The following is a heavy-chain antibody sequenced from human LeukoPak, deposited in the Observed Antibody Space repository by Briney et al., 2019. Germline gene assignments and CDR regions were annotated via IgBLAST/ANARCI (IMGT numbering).Heavy chain of an antibody. Sequence: GGSLRLSCVISGYTFSNACLNWVRQAPGKGLEWVGRIESNRDGGTTEYEGTVKGRFYISRDDSQDTVILQMNNLTAEDTAVYYCTYDRKGCFDYWGQGTLVTVSS. CDR2: IESNRDGGTT. CDR1: GYTFSNAC. J-gene: IGHJ4*02. V-gene: IGHV3-15*04. CDR3: TYDRKGCFDY. D-gene: IGHD3-22*01.